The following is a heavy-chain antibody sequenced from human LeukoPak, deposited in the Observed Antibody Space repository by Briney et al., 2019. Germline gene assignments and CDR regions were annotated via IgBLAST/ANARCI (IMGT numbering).Heavy chain of an antibody. J-gene: IGHJ6*03. CDR2: ISSSVSTI. Sequence: GGSLRLSCAASGCTFSSYEMNWVRQAPGKGLEWVSYISSSVSTIYYADSVKGRFTISRENAKNSLYLQMNSLRAEGTPLYYCARLGVGELLSHYMDVWGKGTTVTVSS. CDR1: GCTFSSYE. V-gene: IGHV3-48*03. CDR3: ARLGVGELLSHYMDV. D-gene: IGHD3-10*01.